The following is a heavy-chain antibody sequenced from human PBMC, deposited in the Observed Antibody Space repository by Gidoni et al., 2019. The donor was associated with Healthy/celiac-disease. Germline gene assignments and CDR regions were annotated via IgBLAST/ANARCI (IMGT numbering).Heavy chain of an antibody. CDR2: ISGSGGST. CDR3: AKASSIAARGNYFDY. V-gene: IGHV3-23*01. D-gene: IGHD6-6*01. Sequence: EVQLFEFGGGVVQPGRSLRLSCAASGFTFSSYAMSWVRQAPGKGLEWVSAISGSGGSTYYADPVKGRFTISRDNSKNTLYLQMNSLRAEDTAVYYCAKASSIAARGNYFDYWGQGTLVTVSS. CDR1: GFTFSSYA. J-gene: IGHJ4*02.